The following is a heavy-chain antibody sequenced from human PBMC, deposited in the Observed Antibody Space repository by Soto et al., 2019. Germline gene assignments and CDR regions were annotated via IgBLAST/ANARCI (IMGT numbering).Heavy chain of an antibody. CDR3: AKGTYYYGSAPYYFDY. CDR1: GFTVNSNY. D-gene: IGHD3-10*01. V-gene: IGHV3-53*01. CDR2: LYPDGRA. Sequence: PGGSLRLSCAASGFTVNSNYLTWVRQAPGKGLKWVSVLYPDGRAYYADSVKGRFTISTDNSQNTVYLQMNSLRAEDTAVYYCAKGTYYYGSAPYYFDYWGQGTLVTVSS. J-gene: IGHJ4*02.